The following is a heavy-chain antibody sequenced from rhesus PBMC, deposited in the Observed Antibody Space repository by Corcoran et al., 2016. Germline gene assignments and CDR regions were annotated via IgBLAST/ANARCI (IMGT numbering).Heavy chain of an antibody. CDR3: AGQGYYGLFAY. Sequence: EVKLLQTGGGLVQPGGSLKLSCAASGIDFSRYWMSWVRRAPGKGLEWIGEINPDSRTISYAPSLKDKFIISRDNAKNTLYLQMSKVRSEDTALYYCAGQGYYGLFAYWGQGTLVTVSA. V-gene: IGHV3S19*01. D-gene: IGHD4-29*01. CDR1: GIDFSRYW. CDR2: INPDSRTI. J-gene: IGHJ3*01.